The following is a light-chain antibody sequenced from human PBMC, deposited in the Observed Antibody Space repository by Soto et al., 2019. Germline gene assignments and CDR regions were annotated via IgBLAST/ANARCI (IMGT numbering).Light chain of an antibody. Sequence: ILMTQTPLSLSIIPGQTASISCKSSQSLLHSDGKTYFYWYVQKAGQAPQPLIYEVSNRFSGVPERFSGSGSRTDFSLKISRVEADDVGIYYCMQAIDILWTFGQGTKVEIK. CDR3: MQAIDILWT. CDR1: QSLLHSDGKTY. J-gene: IGKJ1*01. CDR2: EVS. V-gene: IGKV2-29*03.